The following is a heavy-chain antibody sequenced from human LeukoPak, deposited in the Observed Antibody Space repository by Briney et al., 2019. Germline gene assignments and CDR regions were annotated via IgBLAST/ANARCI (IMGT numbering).Heavy chain of an antibody. CDR3: ARGYYGTFDY. V-gene: IGHV4-59*08. Sequence: SETLSLTCTVSGGSISSYYWSWIRQPPGKGLEWIGYIYYSGSTNYNPSLKSRVTISVDTSKNQFSLQLSSVTAADTAVYYCARGYYGTFDYWGQGTLVTVSS. J-gene: IGHJ4*02. D-gene: IGHD4-17*01. CDR2: IYYSGST. CDR1: GGSISSYY.